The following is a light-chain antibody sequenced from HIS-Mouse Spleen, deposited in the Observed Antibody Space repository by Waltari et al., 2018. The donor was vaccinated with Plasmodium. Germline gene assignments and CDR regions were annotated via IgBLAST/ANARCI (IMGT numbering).Light chain of an antibody. Sequence: QSALTQPASVSGSPGQSHTISCTGTSSDVGCYNLVSWYQQHPGKVPKLMVYEGCKRHAGVSNRFSCSKSGNTASLTISGLQAEDEADYFCGSYAGSSTFGVVGGGTKLTVL. CDR2: EGC. CDR3: GSYAGSSTFGV. J-gene: IGLJ2*01. V-gene: IGLV2-23*03. CDR1: SSDVGCYNL.